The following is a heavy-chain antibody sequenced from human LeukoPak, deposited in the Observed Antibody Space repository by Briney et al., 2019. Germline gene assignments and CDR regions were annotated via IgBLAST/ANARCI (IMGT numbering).Heavy chain of an antibody. CDR2: IYHSGST. J-gene: IGHJ4*02. CDR3: ARDQYGDSYDY. D-gene: IGHD4-17*01. CDR1: GYSISSGYY. Sequence: SETLSLTCTVSGYSISSGYYWGWIRQPPGKGLEWIGSIYHSGSTYYNPSPKSRVTISVDTSKNQFSLKLSSVTAADTAVYYCARDQYGDSYDYWGQGTLVTVSS. V-gene: IGHV4-38-2*02.